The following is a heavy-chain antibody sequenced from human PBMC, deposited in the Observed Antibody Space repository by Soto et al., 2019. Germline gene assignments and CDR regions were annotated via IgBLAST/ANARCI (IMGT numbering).Heavy chain of an antibody. CDR2: ISYDGSNK. CDR3: ARDGGYTVVRGYFDY. D-gene: IGHD3-10*01. CDR1: GFTFSSYA. V-gene: IGHV3-30-3*01. J-gene: IGHJ4*02. Sequence: GGSLRLSCAASGFTFSSYAMHWVRQAPGKGLGWVAVISYDGSNKYYADSVKGRFTISRDNSKNTLYLQMNSLRAEDTAVYYCARDGGYTVVRGYFDYWGQGTLVTVSS.